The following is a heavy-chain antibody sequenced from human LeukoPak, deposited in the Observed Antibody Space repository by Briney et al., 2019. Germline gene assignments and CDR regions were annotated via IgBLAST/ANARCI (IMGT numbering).Heavy chain of an antibody. Sequence: GGSLRLSCAASGFTFSRNSMIWVRQAPGKGLEWISLIDTSGSYTWYADSVKGRFTISRDNAKNSLNLQMNSLRVEDTAVYYYAREAAPTTGRHFDYWGQGTLVTVSS. CDR3: AREAAPTTGRHFDY. J-gene: IGHJ4*02. CDR2: IDTSGSYT. D-gene: IGHD6-25*01. CDR1: GFTFSRNS. V-gene: IGHV3-21*01.